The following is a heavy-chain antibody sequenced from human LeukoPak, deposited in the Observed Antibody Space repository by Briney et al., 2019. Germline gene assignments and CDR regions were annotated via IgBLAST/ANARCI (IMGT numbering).Heavy chain of an antibody. D-gene: IGHD6-19*01. V-gene: IGHV4-39*01. Sequence: SETLSLTCTVSGGSISSSSYYWGWIRQPPGKGLEWIGSIYYSGSTYYNPSLKSRVTISVDTSKNQFSLKLSSVTAADTAVYYCARGSYHEQWLVPDWFDPWGQGTLDTVSS. CDR2: IYYSGST. CDR1: GGSISSSSYY. J-gene: IGHJ5*02. CDR3: ARGSYHEQWLVPDWFDP.